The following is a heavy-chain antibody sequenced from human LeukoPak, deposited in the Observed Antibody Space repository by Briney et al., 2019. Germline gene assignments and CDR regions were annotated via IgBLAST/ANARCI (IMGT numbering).Heavy chain of an antibody. Sequence: SETLSLTCAVYGGSFSGYYWSWIRQPPGKGLEWIGEIHHSGSTNYNPSLKSRVTMSVDTSKNQFSLKLSSVTAADTAVYYCARGRYSDSSVLTRKRSYYFDYWGQGTLVTVSS. J-gene: IGHJ4*02. CDR1: GGSFSGYY. V-gene: IGHV4-34*01. D-gene: IGHD3-22*01. CDR2: IHHSGST. CDR3: ARGRYSDSSVLTRKRSYYFDY.